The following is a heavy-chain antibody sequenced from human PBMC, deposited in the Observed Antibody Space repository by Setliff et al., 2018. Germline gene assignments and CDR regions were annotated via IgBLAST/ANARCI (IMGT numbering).Heavy chain of an antibody. CDR3: ARGGYNGYAVFDD. J-gene: IGHJ4*02. D-gene: IGHD5-12*01. Sequence: PSETLSLTCIVSGGSISGYYWAWVRQPPGKELEWIGRIYITGSTDYNPSLKSRVTISEDTSKNKFSLSLSSVTAADTAVYYCARGGYNGYAVFDDWGQGALVTVSS. CDR2: IYITGST. CDR1: GGSISGYY. V-gene: IGHV4-59*13.